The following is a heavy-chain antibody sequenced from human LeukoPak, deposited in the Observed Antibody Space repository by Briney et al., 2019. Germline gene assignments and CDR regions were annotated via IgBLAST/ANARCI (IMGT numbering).Heavy chain of an antibody. V-gene: IGHV1-18*04. D-gene: IGHD4-17*01. CDR2: ISAYNGNT. CDR1: GYSFTSYW. Sequence: GESLKISCKGSGYSFTSYWISWVRQAPGQGLEWMGWISAYNGNTNYAQKLQGRVTMTTDTSTSTAYMELRSLRSDDTAVYYCAREYRYGDPNWFDPWGQGTLVTVSS. CDR3: AREYRYGDPNWFDP. J-gene: IGHJ5*02.